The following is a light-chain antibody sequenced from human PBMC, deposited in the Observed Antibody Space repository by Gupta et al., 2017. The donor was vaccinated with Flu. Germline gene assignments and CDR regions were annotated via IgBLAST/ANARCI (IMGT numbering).Light chain of an antibody. J-gene: IGKJ2*01. CDR3: QQSDSTPYT. CDR1: QNINSY. V-gene: IGKV1-39*01. CDR2: ATS. Sequence: PSSLSASVGDRVTITCRASQNINSYLNWYQQEPGKAPKLLIYATSSLQSGVPSRFSGSGSGTDFTLTISRLQPEDFATYYCQQSDSTPYTFGQGTKLAIK.